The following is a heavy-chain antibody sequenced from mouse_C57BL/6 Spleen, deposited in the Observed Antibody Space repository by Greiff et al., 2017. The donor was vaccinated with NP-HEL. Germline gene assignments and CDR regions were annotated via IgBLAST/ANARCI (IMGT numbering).Heavy chain of an antibody. CDR3: ARGPYYYGSSHWYFDV. J-gene: IGHJ1*03. V-gene: IGHV1-39*01. CDR1: GYSFTDYN. CDR2: INPNYGTT. D-gene: IGHD1-1*01. Sequence: EVKLVESGPELVKPGASVKISCKASGYSFTDYNMNWVKQSNGKSLEWIGVINPNYGTTSYNQKFKGKATLTVDQSSSTAYMQLNSLTSEDSAVYYCARGPYYYGSSHWYFDVWGTGTTVTVSS.